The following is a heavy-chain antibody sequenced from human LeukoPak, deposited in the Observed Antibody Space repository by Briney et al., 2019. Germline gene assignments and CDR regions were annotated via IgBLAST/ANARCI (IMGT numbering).Heavy chain of an antibody. CDR3: ARVLRYCSGGNCYSGGLGYMDV. J-gene: IGHJ6*03. Sequence: GGSLRLSCAASGFTFSSYAMSWVRQAPGKGLEWVSRIRSDGSDARYAESVKGRFTISRDNAKNSLFLQMNSLRAEDTAVYYCARVLRYCSGGNCYSGGLGYMDVWGKGTTVTISS. V-gene: IGHV3-21*04. D-gene: IGHD2-15*01. CDR1: GFTFSSYA. CDR2: IRSDGSDA.